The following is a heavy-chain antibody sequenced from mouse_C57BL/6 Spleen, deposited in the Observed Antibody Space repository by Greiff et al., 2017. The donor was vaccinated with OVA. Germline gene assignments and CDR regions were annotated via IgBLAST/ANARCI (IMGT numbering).Heavy chain of an antibody. Sequence: QVQLKQPGAELVKPGASVKVSCKASGYTFTSYWMHWVKQRPGQGLEWIGRIHPSDSDTNYNQKFKGKATLTVDKSSSTAYMQLSSLTSEYSAVYYCAMAEDSNYEVDYWGQGTTLTVSS. CDR2: IHPSDSDT. CDR3: AMAEDSNYEVDY. CDR1: GYTFTSYW. V-gene: IGHV1-74*01. J-gene: IGHJ2*01. D-gene: IGHD2-5*01.